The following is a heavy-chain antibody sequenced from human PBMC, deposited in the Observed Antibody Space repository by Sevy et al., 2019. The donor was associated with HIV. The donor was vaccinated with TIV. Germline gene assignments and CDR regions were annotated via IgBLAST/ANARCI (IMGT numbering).Heavy chain of an antibody. Sequence: GGSLRLSCAAAGFTFSRYGMHWARQAPGKGLEWVAVISNDRSDKEYAESVKGRFTVSRDNSKDTVYLQMNSLRPDDTAVYYCANSRGRYEGSSWLYYYYIMDVWGQGTTVTVSS. J-gene: IGHJ6*02. CDR2: ISNDRSDK. V-gene: IGHV3-30*18. CDR1: GFTFSRYG. CDR3: ANSRGRYEGSSWLYYYYIMDV. D-gene: IGHD6-13*01.